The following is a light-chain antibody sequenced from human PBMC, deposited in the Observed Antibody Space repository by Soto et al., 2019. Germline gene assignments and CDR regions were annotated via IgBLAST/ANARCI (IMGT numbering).Light chain of an antibody. CDR2: EVN. CDR3: TSYTSSGPWV. J-gene: IGLJ3*02. Sequence: QSALTQPASVSGSPGQSITISCTRTSGDVGGYNYVSWYQLDPGKAPKLIIYEVNNRPSGVSNRFSGSKSGNTASLTISGLQAEDEADYYCTSYTSSGPWVFGGGTKLTVL. CDR1: SGDVGGYNY. V-gene: IGLV2-14*01.